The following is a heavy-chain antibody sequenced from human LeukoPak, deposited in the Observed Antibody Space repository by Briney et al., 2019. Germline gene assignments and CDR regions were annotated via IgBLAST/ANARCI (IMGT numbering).Heavy chain of an antibody. CDR1: GGSISSGDYY. CDR2: IYYSGST. J-gene: IGHJ6*03. CDR3: ALGGYCSSTSCFYMDV. D-gene: IGHD2-2*01. Sequence: SQTLSLTCTVSGGSISSGDYYWSWIRQPPGKGLEWIGYIYYSGSTYYNPSLKSRVTISVDTSKNQFSLKLSSVTAADTAVYYCALGGYCSSTSCFYMDVWGKGTTVTVSS. V-gene: IGHV4-30-4*01.